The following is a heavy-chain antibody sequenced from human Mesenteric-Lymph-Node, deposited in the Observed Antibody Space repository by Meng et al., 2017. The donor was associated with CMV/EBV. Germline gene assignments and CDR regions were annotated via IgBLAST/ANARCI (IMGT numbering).Heavy chain of an antibody. CDR2: IYHSGNI. Sequence: AVSGGSISGSNWWSWVRQPPGKGLVWIGEIYHSGNINYNPSRKSRVTISVDKSKNQFSLKLISVTAADTAVYYCARVDLVSGTYFDYWGQGTLVTVSS. CDR1: GGSISGSNW. CDR3: ARVDLVSGTYFDY. V-gene: IGHV4-4*02. D-gene: IGHD3-10*01. J-gene: IGHJ4*02.